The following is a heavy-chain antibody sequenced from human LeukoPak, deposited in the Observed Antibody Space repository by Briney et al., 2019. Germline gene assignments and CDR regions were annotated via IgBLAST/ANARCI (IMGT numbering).Heavy chain of an antibody. Sequence: PGRSLSLSCAASGFTFSTYDMHWVRQAPGKGLEWVAVIWYDGSNKYYADSVKGRFTISRDNSKNTLYLRMNSLRAGDTAVYYCASARESLGPFDYWGQGTLVTVSS. CDR1: GFTFSTYD. CDR3: ASARESLGPFDY. D-gene: IGHD3-10*01. V-gene: IGHV3-33*01. J-gene: IGHJ4*02. CDR2: IWYDGSNK.